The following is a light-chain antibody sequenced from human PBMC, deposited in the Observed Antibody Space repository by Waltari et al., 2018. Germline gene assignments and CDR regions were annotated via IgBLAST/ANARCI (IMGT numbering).Light chain of an antibody. CDR2: DND. J-gene: IGLJ3*02. V-gene: IGLV1-51*01. CDR1: NSNIGNKD. Sequence: QSVLTQPPSVSAAPGQKVTISCSGSNSNIGNKDVSWYQQVPGTAPNRLIYDNDKRPSGLPDRFCGFKSGTSATLGITGLQTGDEAEYYCGTWDSSLSDVVFGGGTKLTVL. CDR3: GTWDSSLSDVV.